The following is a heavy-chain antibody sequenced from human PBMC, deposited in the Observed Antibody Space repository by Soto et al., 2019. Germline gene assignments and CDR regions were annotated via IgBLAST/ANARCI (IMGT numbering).Heavy chain of an antibody. D-gene: IGHD2-21*02. CDR3: ARVMLTWTYCGGDCYSRWFDP. V-gene: IGHV1-8*01. CDR1: GYTFTSYD. J-gene: IGHJ5*02. Sequence: QVQLVQSGAEVKKPGASVKVSCKASGYTFTSYDINWVRQATGQGLEWMGWMNPNSGNTGYAQKFQGRVTMTRNTSISTDYMELSSLRSEDTAVYYCARVMLTWTYCGGDCYSRWFDPWGQGTLVTVSS. CDR2: MNPNSGNT.